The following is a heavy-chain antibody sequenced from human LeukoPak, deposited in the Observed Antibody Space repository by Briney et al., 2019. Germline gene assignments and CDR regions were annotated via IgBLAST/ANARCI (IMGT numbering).Heavy chain of an antibody. D-gene: IGHD4-17*01. CDR2: ISGSGGTT. Sequence: GGSLRLSCAASGFSFSSYAINWVRQVPGKGLEWVSAISGSGGTTYYADSAKGRFTISRDNSKNTLYLQMNSLRAEDTAIYYCAKVATVTTYALADYWGQGTLVTVSS. CDR1: GFSFSSYA. J-gene: IGHJ4*02. V-gene: IGHV3-23*01. CDR3: AKVATVTTYALADY.